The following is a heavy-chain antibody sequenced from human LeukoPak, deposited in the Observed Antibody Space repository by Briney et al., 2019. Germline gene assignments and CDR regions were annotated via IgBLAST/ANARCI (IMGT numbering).Heavy chain of an antibody. Sequence: GGSLRLSCAASGFTFSSYGMHWVRQAPGKGLEWVAVIWYDGSNKYYADSVKGRFTISRDNSKNTLYLQMNSRRAEDTAVYYCARDYDFWGNNWFDPWGQGTLVTVSS. V-gene: IGHV3-33*01. CDR3: ARDYDFWGNNWFDP. CDR2: IWYDGSNK. J-gene: IGHJ5*02. CDR1: GFTFSSYG. D-gene: IGHD3/OR15-3a*01.